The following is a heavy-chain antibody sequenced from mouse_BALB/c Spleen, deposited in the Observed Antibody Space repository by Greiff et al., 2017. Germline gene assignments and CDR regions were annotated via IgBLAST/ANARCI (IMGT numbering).Heavy chain of an antibody. D-gene: IGHD2-1*01. Sequence: QVQLKQSGAELVRPGASVTLSCKASGYTFTDYEMHWVKQTPVHGLEWIGAIDPETGGTAYNQKFKGKATLTADKSSSTAYMELRSLTSEDSAVYYCARSPYGNTWFAYWGQGTLVTVSA. CDR1: GYTFTDYE. CDR2: IDPETGGT. V-gene: IGHV1-15*01. CDR3: ARSPYGNTWFAY. J-gene: IGHJ3*01.